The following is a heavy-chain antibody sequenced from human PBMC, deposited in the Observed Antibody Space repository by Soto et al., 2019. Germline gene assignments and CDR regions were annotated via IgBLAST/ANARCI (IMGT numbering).Heavy chain of an antibody. V-gene: IGHV4-34*01. CDR2: INHSGST. D-gene: IGHD3-10*01. CDR3: ARIRVRRGISYYYYYGTDV. CDR1: VGSFGGFY. J-gene: IGHJ6*02. Sequence: SETLSLTCAVYVGSFGGFYWSWVRQPPGKGLEWIGEINHSGSTNYTPSLQSRVTISVDTSKNQFFLKLNSVTAADTAVYYCARIRVRRGISYYYYYGTDVWGQGTTVTVSS.